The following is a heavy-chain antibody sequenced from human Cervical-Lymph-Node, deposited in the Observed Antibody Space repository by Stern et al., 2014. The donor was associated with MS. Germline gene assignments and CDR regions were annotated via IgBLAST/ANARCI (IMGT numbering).Heavy chain of an antibody. D-gene: IGHD5-12*01. CDR2: INPYTAGT. CDR3: AKDTGSYTAYDFDH. V-gene: IGHV1-2*02. Sequence: DQLVESGAEVKKPGASVKVSCKASGYTFSDYYIHWVRQAPGQGLEWMGWINPYTAGTNYAQKFQGRVPMTRDTSISTAYMDLTSLRSDDSAVYYCAKDTGSYTAYDFDHWGQGTLITVSS. J-gene: IGHJ4*02. CDR1: GYTFSDYY.